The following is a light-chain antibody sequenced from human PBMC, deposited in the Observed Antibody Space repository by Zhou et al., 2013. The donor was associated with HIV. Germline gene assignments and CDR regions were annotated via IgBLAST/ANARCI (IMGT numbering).Light chain of an antibody. CDR1: QSISGY. CDR2: GAS. Sequence: EIVLTQSPATLSLSPGERATLSCRASQSISGYLAWYQQKPGQAPRLLIYGASSRAPGIPDRFSGSGSGTDFTLTISRLEPEDFAVYSCQQYASSPRTFGQGTKVEIK. CDR3: QQYASSPRT. V-gene: IGKV3-20*01. J-gene: IGKJ1*01.